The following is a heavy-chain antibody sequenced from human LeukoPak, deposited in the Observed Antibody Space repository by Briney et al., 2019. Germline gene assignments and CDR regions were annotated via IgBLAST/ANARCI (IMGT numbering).Heavy chain of an antibody. J-gene: IGHJ4*02. CDR2: IYYSGST. CDR1: GGSISSYY. V-gene: IGHV4-59*01. CDR3: ARVGSSWHTTFDY. Sequence: SETLSLTCTVSGGSISSYYWSWIRQPPGKGLEWIGYIYYSGSTNYNPSLKSRVTISVDTSKNQFSLKLSSVTAADTAVYYCARVGSSWHTTFDYWGQGTLVTVSS. D-gene: IGHD6-13*01.